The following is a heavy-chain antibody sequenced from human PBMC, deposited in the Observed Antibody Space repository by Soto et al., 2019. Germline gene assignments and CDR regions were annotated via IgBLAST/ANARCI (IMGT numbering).Heavy chain of an antibody. V-gene: IGHV4-31*03. CDR3: ARVGPAVRGGKNGMDV. Sequence: SETLSLTCTVSGGSISSGGYYWSWIRQHPGKGLEWIGSIYYNGNTYYNPSLKSRITISLDTSRNQFSLKLSSVTAADTAVYYCARVGPAVRGGKNGMDVWGQGTTVTVSS. J-gene: IGHJ6*02. CDR1: GGSISSGGYY. CDR2: IYYNGNT. D-gene: IGHD3-10*01.